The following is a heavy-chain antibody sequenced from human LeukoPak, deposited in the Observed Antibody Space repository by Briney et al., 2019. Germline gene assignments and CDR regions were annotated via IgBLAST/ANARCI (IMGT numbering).Heavy chain of an antibody. Sequence: GESLKISRKGSGCSFTSYWIGWVRQMPGKGLEWMGIIYPGDSDTRYSPSFQGQVTISADKSISTAYLQWSSLKASDTAMYYCARRGHSDNEGNAFDIWGQGTMVTVSS. CDR2: IYPGDSDT. CDR1: GCSFTSYW. CDR3: ARRGHSDNEGNAFDI. D-gene: IGHD5-12*01. V-gene: IGHV5-51*01. J-gene: IGHJ3*02.